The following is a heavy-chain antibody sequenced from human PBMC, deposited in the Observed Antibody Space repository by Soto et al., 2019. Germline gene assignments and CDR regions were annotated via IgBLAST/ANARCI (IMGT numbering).Heavy chain of an antibody. J-gene: IGHJ4*02. D-gene: IGHD6-13*01. Sequence: QITLKESGPTLVKPTQTLTLTCTFSGFSLSTSGVGVGWIRQPPGKALEWLALIYWDYDKRYSPSLKSRLTITKDTSKNQVVLTMTNMDPVDTATYYCKHRVTDRWYSRFLFDYWGQGTLVTVSS. CDR2: IYWDYDK. CDR3: KHRVTDRWYSRFLFDY. CDR1: GFSLSTSGVG. V-gene: IGHV2-5*02.